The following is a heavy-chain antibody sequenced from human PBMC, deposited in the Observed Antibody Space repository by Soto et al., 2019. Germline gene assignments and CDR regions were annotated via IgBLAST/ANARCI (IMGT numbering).Heavy chain of an antibody. CDR3: ARAGVEEAIQVGYFQH. CDR1: GFTFSSYG. CDR2: IWYDGSNE. D-gene: IGHD2-8*01. J-gene: IGHJ1*01. V-gene: IGHV3-33*01. Sequence: QVQLVESGGGVVQSGRSLRLSCAASGFTFSSYGMHWVRQAPGKGLECVAVIWYDGSNEYYADSVKGRFTISRDNSKNTLYLQMNSLRAEDTAIYYCARAGVEEAIQVGYFQHWGQGTLVTVSS.